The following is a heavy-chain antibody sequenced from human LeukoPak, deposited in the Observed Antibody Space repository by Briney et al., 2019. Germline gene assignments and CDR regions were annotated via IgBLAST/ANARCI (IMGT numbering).Heavy chain of an antibody. CDR3: ARAAYSSTWYSRYFDL. V-gene: IGHV3-48*03. D-gene: IGHD6-13*01. CDR1: GFTFSSYE. J-gene: IGHJ2*01. CDR2: ISSSGSTI. Sequence: GGSLRLSCAASGFTFSSYEMNWVRQAPGQGLEWVSYISSSGSTIYYADSVKGRFTISRENAKNSLYLQMNSLRAGDTAVYYCARAAYSSTWYSRYFDLWGRGTLVTVSS.